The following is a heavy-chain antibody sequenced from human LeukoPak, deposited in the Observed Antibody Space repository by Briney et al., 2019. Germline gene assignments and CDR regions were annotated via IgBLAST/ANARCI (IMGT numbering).Heavy chain of an antibody. CDR1: GSTFSSYA. D-gene: IGHD6-6*01. CDR3: AKDLQYSSPLSNFDP. J-gene: IGHJ5*02. V-gene: IGHV3-23*01. Sequence: PGGSLRLSCAASGSTFSSYAMTWVRQAPGQGLEWVSAISGSGSSTYYADSVKGRFTISRDNSKNTLYLQMNSLRADDTAVYYCAKDLQYSSPLSNFDPWGQGTLVTVSS. CDR2: ISGSGSST.